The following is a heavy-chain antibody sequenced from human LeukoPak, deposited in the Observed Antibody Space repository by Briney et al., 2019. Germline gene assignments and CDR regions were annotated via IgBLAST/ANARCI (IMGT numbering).Heavy chain of an antibody. CDR3: ARDGSGSGYDDAFDI. Sequence: GGSLRLSCAASGFTFSSYSMNWVRKAPGKGLEWVSSISSSSSYIYYADSVKGRFTISRDNAKNSLYLQMNSLRAEDTAVYYCARDGSGSGYDDAFDIWGQGTMVTVSS. V-gene: IGHV3-21*01. J-gene: IGHJ3*02. CDR2: ISSSSSYI. D-gene: IGHD3-3*01. CDR1: GFTFSSYS.